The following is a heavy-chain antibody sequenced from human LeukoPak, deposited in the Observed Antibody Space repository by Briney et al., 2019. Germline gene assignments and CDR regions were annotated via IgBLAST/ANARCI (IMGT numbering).Heavy chain of an antibody. V-gene: IGHV3-23*01. Sequence: GGSLRLSCAASGFTLRNYDINWVRQAPGKGLEWVSVIPGSSGSTYYADSVKGRFTISRDDSKNTLYLQMNSLRAEDTAVYYCAKEREYSGYEPLPNDYWGQGTLVTVSS. CDR3: AKEREYSGYEPLPNDY. CDR1: GFTLRNYD. J-gene: IGHJ4*02. D-gene: IGHD5-12*01. CDR2: IPGSSGST.